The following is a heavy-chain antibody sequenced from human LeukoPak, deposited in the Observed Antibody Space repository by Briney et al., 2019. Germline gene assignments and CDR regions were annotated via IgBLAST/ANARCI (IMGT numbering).Heavy chain of an antibody. D-gene: IGHD1-26*01. V-gene: IGHV3-64*01. Sequence: GRSLRLSCAASGFGFSSYAVQWVRPAAGEGLEYVSAISSNGGSTYYANSVKGRFTISRDNSKNTLYLQMGSLRAEDMAVYYCARGLVVGAPVDYWGQGTLVTVSS. CDR1: GFGFSSYA. CDR2: ISSNGGST. J-gene: IGHJ4*02. CDR3: ARGLVVGAPVDY.